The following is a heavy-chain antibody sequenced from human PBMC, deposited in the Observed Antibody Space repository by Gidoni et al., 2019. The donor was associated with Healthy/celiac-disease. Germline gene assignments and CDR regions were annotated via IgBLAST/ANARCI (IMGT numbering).Heavy chain of an antibody. D-gene: IGHD5-12*01. Sequence: QVQLVESGGGVVQPGRSLRLSCAASGLTFSSYGMHWVRQAPGKGLEWVAVIWYDGSNKYYADSVKGRFTISRDNSKNTLYLQMNSLRAEDTAVYYCARTRRDGYKNADWYFDLWGRGTLVTVSS. CDR2: IWYDGSNK. CDR1: GLTFSSYG. J-gene: IGHJ2*01. CDR3: ARTRRDGYKNADWYFDL. V-gene: IGHV3-33*01.